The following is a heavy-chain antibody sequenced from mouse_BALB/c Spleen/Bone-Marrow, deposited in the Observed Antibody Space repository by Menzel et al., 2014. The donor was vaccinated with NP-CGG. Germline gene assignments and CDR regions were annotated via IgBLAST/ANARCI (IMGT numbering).Heavy chain of an antibody. J-gene: IGHJ3*01. CDR3: ASRAYGGSYEFAY. CDR1: GYTFTSYL. V-gene: IGHV1S26*01. Sequence: QVQLQQSGAELVKPGASLKMSCKASGYTFTSYLMHWVKQRPGQGLEWIGYINPGSDYTEYNQKFKDKATLTADKSSSTAFMQHSSLTSEASDVYYCASRAYGGSYEFAYWGQGTLVTVSA. D-gene: IGHD1-1*01. CDR2: INPGSDYT.